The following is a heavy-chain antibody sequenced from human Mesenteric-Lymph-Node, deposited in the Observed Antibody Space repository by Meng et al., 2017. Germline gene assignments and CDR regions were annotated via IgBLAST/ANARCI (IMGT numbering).Heavy chain of an antibody. CDR3: ARSLSSGWYYFDY. D-gene: IGHD6-19*01. J-gene: IGHJ4*02. V-gene: IGHV4-34*01. CDR2: INHSGST. CDR1: GGSFSGYY. Sequence: SETLSLTCAVYGGSFSGYYWSWIRQPPGKGLEWIGEINHSGSTNYNPSLKSRVTISVDTSKNQFSLKLSSVTAADTAVYYCARSLSSGWYYFDYWGQGTLVTVSS.